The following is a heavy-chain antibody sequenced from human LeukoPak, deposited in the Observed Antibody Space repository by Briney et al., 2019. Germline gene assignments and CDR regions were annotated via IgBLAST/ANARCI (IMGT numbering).Heavy chain of an antibody. CDR3: ARGRLGIVVVTTGGHFDY. V-gene: IGHV4-4*07. CDR2: IYTSGST. CDR1: GGSISSYY. J-gene: IGHJ4*02. D-gene: IGHD2-15*01. Sequence: SENLSLTCTVSGGSISSYYWSWIRQPAGKGLEWIGRIYTSGSTNYNPSLKSRVTMSVDTSKNQFSLKLSSVTAADTAVKYCARGRLGIVVVTTGGHFDYWGQGTLVTVSS.